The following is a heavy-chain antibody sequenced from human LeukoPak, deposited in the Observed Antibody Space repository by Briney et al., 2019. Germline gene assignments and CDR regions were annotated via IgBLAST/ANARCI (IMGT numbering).Heavy chain of an antibody. D-gene: IGHD1-20*01. CDR3: ARERGNWNDKAFDI. CDR1: GGTFSSYT. CDR2: LIPILGLA. J-gene: IGHJ3*02. Sequence: ASVKVSCKASGGTFSSYTVTWVRQAPGQGLEWMGRLIPILGLANYAQKFQGRVTITADKSTSTAYMELSSLRSEDTAVYYCARERGNWNDKAFDIWGQGTMVTVSS. V-gene: IGHV1-69*04.